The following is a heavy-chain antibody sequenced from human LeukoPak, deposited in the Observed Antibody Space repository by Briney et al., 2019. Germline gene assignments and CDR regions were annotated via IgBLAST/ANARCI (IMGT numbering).Heavy chain of an antibody. CDR3: ARWSDSYLDN. J-gene: IGHJ4*02. V-gene: IGHV3-23*01. D-gene: IGHD3-3*01. CDR1: GFTFSNYG. CDR2: ITSSGAST. Sequence: GGSLRLSCAASGFTFSNYGMTWVRQAPGKGLEWVSAITSSGASTYYADSVKGRFTISRDNSKNTVYLQMNSLRAEDTAVYYCARWSDSYLDNWGQGTLVTVSS.